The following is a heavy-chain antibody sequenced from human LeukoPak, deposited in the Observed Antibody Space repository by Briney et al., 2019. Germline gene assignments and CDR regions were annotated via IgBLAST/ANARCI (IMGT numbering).Heavy chain of an antibody. D-gene: IGHD1-26*01. V-gene: IGHV4-38-2*02. CDR1: GYSISSGYY. CDR2: IYHSGST. J-gene: IGHJ4*02. CDR3: AREGVGATHFDY. Sequence: SETLSLTCTVSGYSISSGYYWGWIRQPPGKGLEWIGSIYHSGSTYYNPSLKSRVTISVDTSKNQFSLKLSSVTAADTAVYYCAREGVGATHFDYWGQGTLVTVSS.